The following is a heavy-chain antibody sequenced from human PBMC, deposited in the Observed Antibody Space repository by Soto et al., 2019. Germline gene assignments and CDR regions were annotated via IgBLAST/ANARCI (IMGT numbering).Heavy chain of an antibody. CDR2: IYYSGST. J-gene: IGHJ5*02. CDR3: ARTSLYYYDSSGYDWFDP. Sequence: TSETLSLTXTVSGGSISSSSYYWGWIRQPPGKGLEWIGSIYYSGSTYYNPSLKSRVTISVDTSKNQFSLKLSSVTAADTAVYYCARTSLYYYDSSGYDWFDPWGQGTLVTVSS. V-gene: IGHV4-39*01. D-gene: IGHD3-22*01. CDR1: GGSISSSSYY.